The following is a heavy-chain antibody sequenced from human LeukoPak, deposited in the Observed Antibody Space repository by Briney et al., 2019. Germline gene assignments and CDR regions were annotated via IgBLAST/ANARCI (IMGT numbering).Heavy chain of an antibody. CDR2: INPSGGST. D-gene: IGHD3-22*01. CDR1: GYTFTSYY. J-gene: IGHJ4*02. Sequence: ASVKVSCKASGYTFTSYYMHWVRQAPGQGLEWMGIINPSGGSTIYAQKFQGRVTMTEDTSTDTAYMELGSLRSEDTAVYYCATDPRYYYDSSGSFPQWGQGTLVTVSS. CDR3: ATDPRYYYDSSGSFPQ. V-gene: IGHV1-46*01.